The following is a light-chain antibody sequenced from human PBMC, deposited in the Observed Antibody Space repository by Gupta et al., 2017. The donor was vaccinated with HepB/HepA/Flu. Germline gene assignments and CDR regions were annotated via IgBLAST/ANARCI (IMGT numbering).Light chain of an antibody. CDR1: QEIRSY. J-gene: IGKJ3*01. Sequence: QLTHCPSSLYASVGDRVTIACQASQEIRSYLNWYQQKPWKAPKVLIYDASNWETGVPSRFSGSGSGTHFTFTISSLQPEDLAPYYCHHCENLPSFTFGHGTNVYIK. V-gene: IGKV1-33*01. CDR2: DAS. CDR3: HHCENLPSFT.